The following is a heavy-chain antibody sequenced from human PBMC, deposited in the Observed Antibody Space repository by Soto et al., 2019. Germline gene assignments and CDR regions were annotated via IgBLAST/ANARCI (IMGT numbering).Heavy chain of an antibody. J-gene: IGHJ4*02. Sequence: QVPLVQSGAEVKKPGSSVKVSCKASGGTFSTYTISWVRQAPGQGLEWMGRIAPISNIPDYSQKFQGRVTITADKSTTTAYMDLSSLRSEDTAVYYCARAMCFGGSCYLEVWGQGTLVTVSS. CDR1: GGTFSTYT. V-gene: IGHV1-69*02. CDR2: IAPISNIP. CDR3: ARAMCFGGSCYLEV. D-gene: IGHD2-15*01.